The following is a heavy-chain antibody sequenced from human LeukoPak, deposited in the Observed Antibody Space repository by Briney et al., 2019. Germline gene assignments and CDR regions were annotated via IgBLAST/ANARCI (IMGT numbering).Heavy chain of an antibody. V-gene: IGHV1-18*01. CDR3: ARDRSTHDY. CDR1: GYTFTNYG. J-gene: IGHJ4*02. CDR2: ISAYNDRT. Sequence: ASVKVSCKASGYTFTNYGISWVRQAPGQGLEWMEWISAYNDRTDYVEKFQGRVTMTTDTSTTTAYMELRSLRSDDTALYYCARDRSTHDYWGQGTLVTVSS. D-gene: IGHD5/OR15-5a*01.